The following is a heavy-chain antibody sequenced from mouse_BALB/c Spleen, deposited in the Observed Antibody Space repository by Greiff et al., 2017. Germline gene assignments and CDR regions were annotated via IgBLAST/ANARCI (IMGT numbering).Heavy chain of an antibody. CDR3: ARDRDYGRGAWFAY. D-gene: IGHD1-1*01. CDR2: ISDGGSYT. J-gene: IGHJ3*01. V-gene: IGHV5-6-4*01. Sequence: DVMLVESGGGLVKPGGSLKLSCAASGFTFSSYTMSWVRQTPEKRLEWVATISDGGSYTYYPDSVKGRFTISRDNAKNNLYLQMSSLKSEDTAMYYCARDRDYGRGAWFAYWGQGTLVTVSA. CDR1: GFTFSSYT.